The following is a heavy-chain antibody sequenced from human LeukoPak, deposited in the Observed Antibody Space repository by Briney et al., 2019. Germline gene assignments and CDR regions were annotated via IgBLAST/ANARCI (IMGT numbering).Heavy chain of an antibody. CDR1: GFTFSSYW. CDR3: ACSSTYYDFWSGYPDDY. Sequence: GGSLRLSCAASGFTFSSYWMSWVRQAPGKGLEWVANIKQDGSEKYYVDSVKDRFTISRDNAKNSLYLQMNSLRAEDTAVYYCACSSTYYDFWSGYPDDYWGQGTLVTVSS. J-gene: IGHJ4*02. V-gene: IGHV3-7*01. CDR2: IKQDGSEK. D-gene: IGHD3-3*01.